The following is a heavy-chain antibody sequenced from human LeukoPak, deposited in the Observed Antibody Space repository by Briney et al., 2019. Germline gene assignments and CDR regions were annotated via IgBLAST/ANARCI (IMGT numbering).Heavy chain of an antibody. V-gene: IGHV3-11*01. CDR1: GITFSGNY. J-gene: IGHJ6*03. CDR3: ARGVREFAGYYYYYYMDV. CDR2: IYSGGSTI. Sequence: GGSLRLSCGVSGITFSGNYMSWVRQAPGKGLEWVSDIYSGGSTIYYADSVKGRFTISRDNAKNSLYLQMNSLRAEDTAVYYCARGVREFAGYYYYYYMDVWGKGTTVTISS. D-gene: IGHD3-10*01.